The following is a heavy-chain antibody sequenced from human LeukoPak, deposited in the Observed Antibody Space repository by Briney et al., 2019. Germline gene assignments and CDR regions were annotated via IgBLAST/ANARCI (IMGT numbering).Heavy chain of an antibody. J-gene: IGHJ5*02. D-gene: IGHD6-6*01. Sequence: GASVKVSCKASGGTFSSYAISWVRQAPGQGLEWMGRIIPIFGTANYAQKFQGRVTITTDESTSTAYMELSSLRSEDTAVYYCARDYLSIAARPGVWFDPWGQGTLVTVSS. CDR1: GGTFSSYA. CDR2: IIPIFGTA. CDR3: ARDYLSIAARPGVWFDP. V-gene: IGHV1-69*05.